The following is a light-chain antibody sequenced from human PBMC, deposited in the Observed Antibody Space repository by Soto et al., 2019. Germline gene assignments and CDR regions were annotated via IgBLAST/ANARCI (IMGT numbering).Light chain of an antibody. CDR3: QQYESYSPLT. J-gene: IGKJ4*01. Sequence: DIQMTQSPSILSPSVGDRATITVRASQSVRSWLAWYQQKPGKAPKLLIYDAYSLESGVPSRFSGRRSGTEFTLTIAGLQPEDFATYYCQQYESYSPLTFGGGTKVDIK. CDR2: DAY. V-gene: IGKV1-5*01. CDR1: QSVRSW.